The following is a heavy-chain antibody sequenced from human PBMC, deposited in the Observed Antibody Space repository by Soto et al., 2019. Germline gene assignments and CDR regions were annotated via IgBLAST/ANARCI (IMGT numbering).Heavy chain of an antibody. V-gene: IGHV3-48*02. Sequence: EVQLVESGGGLVQPGGSLRLSCAASGFTFSTYSLTWVRQAPGKGLEWVSYISGRSSAIYYADSVKGRFTISRDNAKNSLYLQMNSLRDEDTAVYYCARCASAGYYYYYAMDVWSQGTTVTVSS. J-gene: IGHJ6*02. CDR1: GFTFSTYS. CDR2: ISGRSSAI. D-gene: IGHD6-13*01. CDR3: ARCASAGYYYYYAMDV.